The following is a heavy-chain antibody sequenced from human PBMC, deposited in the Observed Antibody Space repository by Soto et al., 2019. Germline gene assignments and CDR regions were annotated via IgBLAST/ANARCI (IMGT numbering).Heavy chain of an antibody. CDR2: ISAYNGNT. J-gene: IGHJ3*02. V-gene: IGHV1-18*01. CDR3: AREDIVVVVAATGPHDAFDI. CDR1: GYTFTSYG. D-gene: IGHD2-15*01. Sequence: ASVKVSCKASGYTFTSYGISWVRQAPGQGLEWMGWISAYNGNTNYAQKLQGRVTMTTDTSTSTAYMELRSLRSDDTAVYHCAREDIVVVVAATGPHDAFDIWGQGTMVTVSS.